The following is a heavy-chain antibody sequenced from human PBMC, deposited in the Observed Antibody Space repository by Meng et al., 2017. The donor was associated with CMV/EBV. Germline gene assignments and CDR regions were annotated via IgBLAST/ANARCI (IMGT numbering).Heavy chain of an antibody. D-gene: IGHD4-17*01. J-gene: IGHJ4*02. CDR3: AGVAYDYGDRHFAY. V-gene: IGHV3-23*01. Sequence: GESLKISCAASGFTFNSYAMSWVRQAPGKGLEWVSAISGSGGSTYYADSVKGRFTIARDNTKTSLYLQMDTLRAEDTAVYYCAGVAYDYGDRHFAYWGQGALVTVSS. CDR1: GFTFNSYA. CDR2: ISGSGGST.